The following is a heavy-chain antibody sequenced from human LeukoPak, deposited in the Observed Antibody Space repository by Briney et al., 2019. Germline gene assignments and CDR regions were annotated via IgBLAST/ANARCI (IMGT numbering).Heavy chain of an antibody. CDR2: INPNSGGT. V-gene: IGHV1-2*02. D-gene: IGHD2-21*01. CDR1: GYTLTGYY. CDR3: ARDLLSRYCGGDCRDY. Sequence: ASVKVSCKASGYTLTGYYMHWMRQAPGQGLEWMGWINPNSGGTNYAQKFQGRVTMTRDTSISTAYMELSRLRSDDTAVYYCARDLLSRYCGGDCRDYWGQGTLVTVSS. J-gene: IGHJ4*02.